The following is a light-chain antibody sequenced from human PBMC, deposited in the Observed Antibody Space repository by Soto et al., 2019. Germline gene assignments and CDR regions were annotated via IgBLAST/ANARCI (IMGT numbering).Light chain of an antibody. Sequence: QSVLTQPPSASGSPGQSVTISCTGTSSDVGGHNYVSWYQQHPGKAPKLMIYEVSKRPSGVPDRFSGSKSGNTASLTVSGLQAEDEADYYCSSYAGSNNLGVFGGGTKLTVL. J-gene: IGLJ2*01. CDR2: EVS. CDR1: SSDVGGHNY. V-gene: IGLV2-8*01. CDR3: SSYAGSNNLGV.